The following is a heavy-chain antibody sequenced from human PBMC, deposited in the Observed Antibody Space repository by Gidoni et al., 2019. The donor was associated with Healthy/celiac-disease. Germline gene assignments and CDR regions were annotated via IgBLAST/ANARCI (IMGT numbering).Heavy chain of an antibody. J-gene: IGHJ4*02. CDR1: VFTFSSYS. D-gene: IGHD2-15*01. Sequence: EVQLVESGGGLGKPGGSLRLACAASVFTFSSYSISSSSSYIYYADSVKGRFTISRDNAKNSLYLQMNSLRAEDTAVYYCARVLGGNHGFDYWGQGTLVTVSS. CDR2: SSSSSYI. V-gene: IGHV3-21*01. CDR3: ARVLGGNHGFDY.